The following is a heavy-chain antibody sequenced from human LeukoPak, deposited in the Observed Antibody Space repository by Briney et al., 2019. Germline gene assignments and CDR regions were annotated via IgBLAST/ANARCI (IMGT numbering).Heavy chain of an antibody. CDR2: IRYDGSNK. CDR3: AKAHRQQPPYCYYMDV. D-gene: IGHD6-13*01. J-gene: IGHJ6*03. Sequence: GGSLRLSCAASGFTFSSYGMHWVRQAPGKGLEWVAFIRYDGSNKYYADSVKGRFTISRDNSKNTLYLQMNSLRAEDTAVYYCAKAHRQQPPYCYYMDVWGKGTTVTVSS. CDR1: GFTFSSYG. V-gene: IGHV3-30*02.